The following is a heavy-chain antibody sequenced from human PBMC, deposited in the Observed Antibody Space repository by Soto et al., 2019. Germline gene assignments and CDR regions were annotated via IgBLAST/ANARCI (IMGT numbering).Heavy chain of an antibody. CDR1: GGTFSSYA. CDR3: ARGGRSGTFYYYYGMDV. V-gene: IGHV1-69*12. J-gene: IGHJ6*02. Sequence: QVQLVQSGAEVKKPGSSVKVSCKASGGTFSSYAISWVRQAPGQGLEWMGGIIPIFGTANYAQKFQGRVTITADESTSTAYMELSSLGSEDTAVYYCARGGRSGTFYYYYGMDVWGQGTTVTVSS. D-gene: IGHD1-1*01. CDR2: IIPIFGTA.